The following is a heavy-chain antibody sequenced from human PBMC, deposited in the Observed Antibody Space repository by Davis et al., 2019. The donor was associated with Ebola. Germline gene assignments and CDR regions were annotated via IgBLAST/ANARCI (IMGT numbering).Heavy chain of an antibody. D-gene: IGHD3-16*01. CDR3: ARVPGGFSN. CDR1: GFSLSSSGVG. Sequence: SGPTLVKPTQTLTLPCTFSGFSLSSSGVGVGWIRQPPGKALEWLALIYGNDDKRYSPSLKNRLTITKDTSKNQVVLTMTDMDPVDTATNYCARVPGGFSNWGQGTLVTVSS. V-gene: IGHV2-5*01. J-gene: IGHJ4*02. CDR2: IYGNDDK.